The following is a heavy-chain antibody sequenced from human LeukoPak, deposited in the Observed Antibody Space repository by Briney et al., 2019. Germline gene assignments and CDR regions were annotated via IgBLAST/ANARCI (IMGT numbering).Heavy chain of an antibody. Sequence: SETLSLTCTVSGGSISSGSYYWSWIRQPAGKGLEWIGRNYTSGSTNYNPSLKSRVTISVDTSKNQFSLKLSSVTAADTAVYYCARGGIVGATIRAFDIWGQGTMVTVSS. CDR2: NYTSGST. CDR1: GGSISSGSYY. V-gene: IGHV4-61*02. D-gene: IGHD1-26*01. J-gene: IGHJ3*02. CDR3: ARGGIVGATIRAFDI.